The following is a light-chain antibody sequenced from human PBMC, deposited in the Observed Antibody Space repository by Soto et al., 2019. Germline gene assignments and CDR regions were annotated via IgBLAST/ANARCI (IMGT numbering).Light chain of an antibody. CDR3: SSYAGSNYV. CDR2: EVS. Sequence: QSALTQPPSASGSPGQSVTISCTGTSSDVGGYNYVSWYQQHPGKAPKLMIYEVSKLPSGVPDRFSGSKSGNTASLTVSGLQAEDEADYYCSSYAGSNYVFGTGTKLTVL. CDR1: SSDVGGYNY. V-gene: IGLV2-8*01. J-gene: IGLJ1*01.